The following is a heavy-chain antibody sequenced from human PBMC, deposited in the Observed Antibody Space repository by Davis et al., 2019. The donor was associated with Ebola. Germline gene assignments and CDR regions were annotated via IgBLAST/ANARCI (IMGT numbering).Heavy chain of an antibody. CDR2: ISYDGSNK. Sequence: PGGSLRLSCAASGFTFSSYAMHWVRQAPGKGLEWVAVISYDGSNKYYADSVKGRFTISSDNSKNTLYLQMNSLRAEDTAVYYCARDPTSRILTGYWDLYRGFFDYWGQGTLVTVSS. CDR3: ARDPTSRILTGYWDLYRGFFDY. J-gene: IGHJ4*02. V-gene: IGHV3-30-3*01. CDR1: GFTFSSYA. D-gene: IGHD3-9*01.